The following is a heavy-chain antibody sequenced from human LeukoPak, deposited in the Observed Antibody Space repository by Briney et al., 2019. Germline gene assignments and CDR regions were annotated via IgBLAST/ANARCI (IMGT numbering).Heavy chain of an antibody. CDR2: IYYSGST. Sequence: SQTLSLTCTVSGGSISSGGYYWSWIRQHPGKGLEWIGYIYYSGSTYYNPSLKSRVTISVDTSKNQFPLKLSSVTAADTAVYYCARGSPSSGYYQLGYDYWGQGTLVTVSS. D-gene: IGHD3-22*01. V-gene: IGHV4-31*03. J-gene: IGHJ4*02. CDR3: ARGSPSSGYYQLGYDY. CDR1: GGSISSGGYY.